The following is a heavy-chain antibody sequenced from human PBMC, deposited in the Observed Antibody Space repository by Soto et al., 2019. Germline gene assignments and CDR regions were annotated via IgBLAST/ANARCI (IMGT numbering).Heavy chain of an antibody. CDR3: ARTSRYDFWSGYYFDY. CDR1: GGSISSSSYY. D-gene: IGHD3-3*01. Sequence: QLQLQESGPGLVKPSETLSLTCTVSGGSISSSSYYWGWIRQPPGKGLEWIGSIYYSGSTYYNPSLKSRVTISVDTSKNQFSLKLSSVPAADTAVYYCARTSRYDFWSGYYFDYWGQGTLVTVSS. V-gene: IGHV4-39*01. J-gene: IGHJ4*02. CDR2: IYYSGST.